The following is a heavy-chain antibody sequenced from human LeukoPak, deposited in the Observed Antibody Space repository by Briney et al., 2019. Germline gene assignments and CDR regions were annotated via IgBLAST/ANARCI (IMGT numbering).Heavy chain of an antibody. Sequence: GGSLRLSCVVSGFIFRDYAMSWVRQAPGEGLEWVAGNSDNGGGPYYADSLKGRFTISRDNSKNILYLQMNSLRAEDTAVYYCAKEIGRLGVPLYDYWGRGTLVTASS. CDR3: AKEIGRLGVPLYDY. CDR1: GFIFRDYA. J-gene: IGHJ4*02. V-gene: IGHV3-23*01. D-gene: IGHD3/OR15-3a*01. CDR2: NSDNGGGP.